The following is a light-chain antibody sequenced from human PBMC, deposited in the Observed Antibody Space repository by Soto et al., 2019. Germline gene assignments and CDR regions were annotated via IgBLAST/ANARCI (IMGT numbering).Light chain of an antibody. Sequence: QSVLTQPPSVSGAPRQRVTISCTGSSSNIGAGYDVHWYQRLPGTAPKLLIYGNSNRPSGVPDRFSGSKSGTSASLAITGLQAEDEAYYYCQSYDSSLSGFVVFGGGTQLTVL. CDR3: QSYDSSLSGFVV. CDR2: GNS. CDR1: SSNIGAGYD. J-gene: IGLJ2*01. V-gene: IGLV1-40*01.